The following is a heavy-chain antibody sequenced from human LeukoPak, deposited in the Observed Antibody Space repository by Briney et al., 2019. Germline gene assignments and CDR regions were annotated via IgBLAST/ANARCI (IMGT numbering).Heavy chain of an antibody. CDR3: AKDWTTVVTPKGYYFDS. CDR2: ISTTGGST. J-gene: IGHJ4*02. Sequence: PGGSLRLSCAASGFSFNNYAMSWVRQAPGKGLEWVSAISTTGGSTYYADSVKSRFTVSRDNSKNTLSLQMDSLRVEDTALYYCAKDWTTVVTPKGYYFDSWGQGTLVTVSS. CDR1: GFSFNNYA. D-gene: IGHD4-23*01. V-gene: IGHV3-23*01.